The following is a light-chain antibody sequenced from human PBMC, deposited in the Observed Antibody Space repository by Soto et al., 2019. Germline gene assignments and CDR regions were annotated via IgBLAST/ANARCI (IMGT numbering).Light chain of an antibody. CDR3: DSYTSSSTLRV. Sequence: QSALTQPASVSGSPGQSITISCTGTSSDVGGYNYVSWYQQRPGKAPKLMIYDVSNRPSGVSKRFSGSKSGNAASLTISGLQAEDEADYYCDSYTSSSTLRVFGGGTKVTVL. J-gene: IGLJ2*01. CDR1: SSDVGGYNY. CDR2: DVS. V-gene: IGLV2-14*03.